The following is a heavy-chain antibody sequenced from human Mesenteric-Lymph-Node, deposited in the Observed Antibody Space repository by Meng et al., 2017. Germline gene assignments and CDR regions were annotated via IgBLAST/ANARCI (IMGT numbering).Heavy chain of an antibody. V-gene: IGHV1-69*08. CDR2: IIPILERA. D-gene: IGHD4-23*01. J-gene: IGHJ6*02. CDR3: ARDNGGNSVDYYYYGMDV. CDR1: GGTFSSDS. Sequence: SVKVSCKASGGTFSSDSITWLRQAPGQGLEWMGRIIPILERANYTQRFQGRVTITADESTSTAYMELSSLRSEDTAVYYCARDNGGNSVDYYYYGMDVWGQGTTVTVSS.